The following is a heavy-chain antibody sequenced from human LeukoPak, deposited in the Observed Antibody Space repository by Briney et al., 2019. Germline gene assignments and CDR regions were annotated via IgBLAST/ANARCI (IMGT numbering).Heavy chain of an antibody. CDR2: ISAYNGNT. J-gene: IGHJ6*02. D-gene: IGHD1-7*01. CDR1: GYTFTSYG. CDR3: ARTGTTSPYYYYGMDV. V-gene: IGHV1-18*01. Sequence: ASVKVSCKASGYTFTSYGISWVRQAPGQGLERMGWISAYNGNTNYAQKLQGRVTMTTDTSTSTAYMELRSLRSDDTAVYYCARTGTTSPYYYYGMDVWGQGTTVTVSS.